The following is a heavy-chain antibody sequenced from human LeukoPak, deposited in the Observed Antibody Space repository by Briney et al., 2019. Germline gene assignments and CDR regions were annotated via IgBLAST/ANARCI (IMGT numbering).Heavy chain of an antibody. CDR3: SGDAFDI. CDR2: ISYDGSNK. CDR1: GFTFSSYG. V-gene: IGHV3-30*03. Sequence: GGSLRLSCAASGFTFSSYGMHWVRQAPGKGLEWVAVISYDGSNKYYADSVKGRFTISRDNSRNTLYLQMNSLRAEDTAVYYCSGDAFDIWGQGTMVTVSS. J-gene: IGHJ3*02. D-gene: IGHD6-25*01.